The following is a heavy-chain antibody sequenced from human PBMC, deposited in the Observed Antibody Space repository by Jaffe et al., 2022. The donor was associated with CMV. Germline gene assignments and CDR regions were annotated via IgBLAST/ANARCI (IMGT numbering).Heavy chain of an antibody. V-gene: IGHV1-2*02. D-gene: IGHD3-3*01. Sequence: QVQLVQSGAEVKKPGASVKVSCKASGYTFTGYYMHWVRQAPGQGLEWMGWINPNSGGTNYAQKFQGRVTMTRDTSISTAYMELSRLRSDDTAVYYCARGAVFLEWQPNNWFDPWGQGTLVTVSS. CDR2: INPNSGGT. J-gene: IGHJ5*02. CDR3: ARGAVFLEWQPNNWFDP. CDR1: GYTFTGYY.